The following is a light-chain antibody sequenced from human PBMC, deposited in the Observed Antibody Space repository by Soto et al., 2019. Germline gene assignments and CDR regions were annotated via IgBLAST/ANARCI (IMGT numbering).Light chain of an antibody. V-gene: IGKV1-27*01. CDR2: AAS. Sequence: QIAHSASSLSAYVGNSVTITCRASLPISSNLAWYQQIPGKVPNLLIYAASTLQAGVPSRFSGSGSGTDFTLTISSLQPDDFATYYCQQYNSYPSTFAQGTKVAIK. CDR1: LPISSN. CDR3: QQYNSYPST. J-gene: IGKJ1*01.